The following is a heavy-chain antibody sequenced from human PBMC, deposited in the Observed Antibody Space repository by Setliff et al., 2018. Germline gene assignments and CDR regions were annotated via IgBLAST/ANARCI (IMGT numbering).Heavy chain of an antibody. CDR3: ARDYGSGSYYNLYYYYYYYMDV. V-gene: IGHV3-74*01. CDR2: INSDGSST. Sequence: PGGSLRLSCAASGFTFSSYWMHWVRQAPGKGLVWVSRINSDGSSTSYADSVKGRFTISRYNAKNTLYLQMNSLRAEDTAVYYCARDYGSGSYYNLYYYYYYYMDVWGKGTTVTVSS. CDR1: GFTFSSYW. D-gene: IGHD3-10*01. J-gene: IGHJ6*03.